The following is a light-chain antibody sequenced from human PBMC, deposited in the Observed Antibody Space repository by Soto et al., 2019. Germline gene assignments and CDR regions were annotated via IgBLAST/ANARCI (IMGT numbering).Light chain of an antibody. Sequence: DIQMTQSPSSLSASVGDRVTITCRASQNIRNYLIWYQQKPGKAPELLIYAATRLQGGVPSRFSGGASGTDYTLTISSLQPEDFATYFCQQSYSMPITFGPGTRLDIK. CDR3: QQSYSMPIT. J-gene: IGKJ3*01. CDR2: AAT. CDR1: QNIRNY. V-gene: IGKV1-39*01.